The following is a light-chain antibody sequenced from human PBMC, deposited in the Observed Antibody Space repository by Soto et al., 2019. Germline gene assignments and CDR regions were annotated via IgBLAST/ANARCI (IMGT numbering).Light chain of an antibody. CDR3: QHRIKWPDN. CDR2: DTS. Sequence: EIVLTQSPATLSLSPGERATLSCRASQSVSNYLAWYQQKPGQAPRLLIYDTSNRATGIPTRFSGSGSGTDFTLTISTLDPEDFGFYYCQHRIKWPDNFGQGTKLEIK. J-gene: IGKJ2*01. V-gene: IGKV3-11*01. CDR1: QSVSNY.